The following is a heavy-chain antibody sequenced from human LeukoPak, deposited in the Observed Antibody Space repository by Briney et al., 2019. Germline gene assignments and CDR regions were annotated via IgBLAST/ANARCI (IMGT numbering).Heavy chain of an antibody. CDR1: GFTFSSYA. CDR2: ISGSDAST. D-gene: IGHD6-13*01. V-gene: IGHV3-23*01. Sequence: GGSLRLSCAGSGFTFSSYAMSWVRQAPGKGLEWVLAISGSDASTYYADSVKGRFTISRDNSKNTLYLQMNSLRAEDTAVYYCAKGSGYTSSWYSNYYYYMDVWGKGTTVTVSS. CDR3: AKGSGYTSSWYSNYYYYMDV. J-gene: IGHJ6*03.